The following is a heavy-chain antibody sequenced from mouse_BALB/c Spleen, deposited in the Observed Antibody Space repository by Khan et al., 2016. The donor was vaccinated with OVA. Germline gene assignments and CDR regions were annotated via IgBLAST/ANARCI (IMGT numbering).Heavy chain of an antibody. D-gene: IGHD4-1*02. J-gene: IGHJ1*01. CDR3: AISNSYWYFDV. CDR2: INTYTGEP. CDR1: GYTFTNYG. V-gene: IGHV9-3-1*01. Sequence: QIQLVQSGPELKKPGETVKISCKASGYTFTNYGMNWVKQAPGKGLKWMGWINTYTGEPTYADDFKGRSAFSLETSASTAYLQIKNLTSEDTATYFSAISNSYWYFDVWGAGTTVTVSS.